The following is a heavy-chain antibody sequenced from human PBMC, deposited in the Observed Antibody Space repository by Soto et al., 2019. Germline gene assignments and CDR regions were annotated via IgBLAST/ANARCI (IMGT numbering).Heavy chain of an antibody. CDR2: INGYNGNT. D-gene: IGHD6-19*01. J-gene: IGHJ6*02. Sequence: QVQLEQSGAEVKKPGDSMKVSCKASGYTFTTYGISWVRQAPGQGLEWMGWINGYNGNTDYPQKLQGRVTMTTDTSXXTANTALRSLRSDDTAVYYCAREGSAPYYYYGMDVWGQGTTVTVSS. CDR1: GYTFTTYG. CDR3: AREGSAPYYYYGMDV. V-gene: IGHV1-18*01.